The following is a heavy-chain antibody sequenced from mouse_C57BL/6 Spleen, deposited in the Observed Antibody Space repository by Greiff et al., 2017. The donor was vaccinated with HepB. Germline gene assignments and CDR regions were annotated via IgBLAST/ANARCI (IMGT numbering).Heavy chain of an antibody. Sequence: QVQLQQPGAELVKPGASVKLSCKASGYTFTSYWMQWVKQRPGQGLEWIGEIDPSDSYTNYNQKFKGKATLTVDTSSSTAYMQLSSLTSEDSAVYYCARRIDYYGSSLDYWGQGTTVTVSS. CDR2: IDPSDSYT. CDR3: ARRIDYYGSSLDY. D-gene: IGHD1-1*01. V-gene: IGHV1-50*01. J-gene: IGHJ2*01. CDR1: GYTFTSYW.